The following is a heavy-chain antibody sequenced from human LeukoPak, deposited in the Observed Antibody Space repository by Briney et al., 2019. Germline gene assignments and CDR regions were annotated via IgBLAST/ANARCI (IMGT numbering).Heavy chain of an antibody. CDR3: ARRDSSGWYYFDH. J-gene: IGHJ4*02. Sequence: RGSLRLSCAASGFTFSSYWMTWVRQAPGKGLEWVANIKRDGSESYYMDSAKGRFTVSRDNAKNSLYLQMNSLRAEDSALYFCARRDSSGWYYFDHWGPGTLVTVSS. D-gene: IGHD6-19*01. CDR1: GFTFSSYW. CDR2: IKRDGSES. V-gene: IGHV3-7*01.